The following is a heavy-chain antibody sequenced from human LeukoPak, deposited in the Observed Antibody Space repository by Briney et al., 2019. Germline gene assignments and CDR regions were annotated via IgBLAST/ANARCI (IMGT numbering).Heavy chain of an antibody. Sequence: PSETLSLTCAVYGGSFSGYYWSWIRQPPGKGLEWIGEINHSGSTNYNPSLKSRVTISVDTSKNQFSLKLSSVTAADTAVYYCARVYYYDSSGYYYRYFDYWGQGTLVTVSS. CDR1: GGSFSGYY. CDR2: INHSGST. CDR3: ARVYYYDSSGYYYRYFDY. J-gene: IGHJ4*02. V-gene: IGHV4-34*01. D-gene: IGHD3-22*01.